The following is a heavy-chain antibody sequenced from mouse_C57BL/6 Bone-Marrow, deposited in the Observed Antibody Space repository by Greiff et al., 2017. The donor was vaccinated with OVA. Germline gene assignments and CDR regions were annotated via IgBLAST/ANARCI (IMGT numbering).Heavy chain of an antibody. CDR3: ARLCLHYYGSSYYYAMDY. CDR2: IYPGDGDT. V-gene: IGHV1-82*01. D-gene: IGHD1-1*01. Sequence: QVQLQQSGPELVKPGASVKISCKASGYAFSSSWMNWVKQRPGKGLEWIGRIYPGDGDTNYNGKFKGKATLTADKSSSTAYMQLSSLTSEDSAVYFCARLCLHYYGSSYYYAMDYWGQGTSVTVSS. CDR1: GYAFSSSW. J-gene: IGHJ4*01.